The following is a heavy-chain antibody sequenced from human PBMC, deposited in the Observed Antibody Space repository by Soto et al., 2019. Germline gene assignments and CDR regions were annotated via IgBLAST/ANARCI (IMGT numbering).Heavy chain of an antibody. J-gene: IGHJ5*02. Sequence: PSETLSLTCTFSGGSISSGDYYWSWIRQPPGKGLEWIGYIYYSGSTYYNPSLKSRVTISVDTSKNQFSLKLSSVTAADTAVYYCARERPDGARLDPWGQGTLVTSPQ. V-gene: IGHV4-30-4*01. CDR2: IYYSGST. CDR1: GGSISSGDYY. D-gene: IGHD6-6*01. CDR3: ARERPDGARLDP.